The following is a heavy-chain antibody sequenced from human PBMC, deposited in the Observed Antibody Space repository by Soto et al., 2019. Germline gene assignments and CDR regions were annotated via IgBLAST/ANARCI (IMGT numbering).Heavy chain of an antibody. Sequence: SETLSLTCAVYGGSFSGYYWSWIRQPPGKGLEWIGEINHSGSTNYNPSLKSRVTISVDTSKNQFSLKLGSVTAADTAVYYCADGSGSYSGYWGQGTLVTVSS. J-gene: IGHJ4*02. D-gene: IGHD3-10*01. CDR1: GGSFSGYY. CDR2: INHSGST. V-gene: IGHV4-34*01. CDR3: ADGSGSYSGY.